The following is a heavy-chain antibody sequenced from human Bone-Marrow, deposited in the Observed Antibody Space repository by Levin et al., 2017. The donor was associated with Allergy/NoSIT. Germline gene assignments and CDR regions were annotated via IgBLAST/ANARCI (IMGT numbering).Heavy chain of an antibody. CDR1: GYTFNTYD. Sequence: VASVKVSCTASGYTFNTYDINWVRQATGQGLEWMGWMNPNSGNTGYAQKFQGRVTMTRDTSVSTAYLELRSLRSEDSAVYYCARDWLGYCITKSGQSYFGYWGQGTRVTVSS. D-gene: IGHD3-10*01. J-gene: IGHJ4*02. CDR2: MNPNSGNT. V-gene: IGHV1-8*01. CDR3: ARDWLGYCITKSGQSYFGY.